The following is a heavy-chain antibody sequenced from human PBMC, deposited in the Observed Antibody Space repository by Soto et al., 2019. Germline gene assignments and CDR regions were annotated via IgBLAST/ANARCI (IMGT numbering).Heavy chain of an antibody. V-gene: IGHV3-23*01. Sequence: EVHLLESGGGLVQPGGSLRLSCAASGFTSSNYAMSWVRQSPGKGLEWVSSISGDTDTTYYAESVRGRFTVSRDSAKNTLYLQLNSLRVGDTAVYFCAKGGSQTNIFLEFWGPGTPVTVSS. J-gene: IGHJ4*02. D-gene: IGHD1-1*01. CDR1: GFTSSNYA. CDR2: ISGDTDTT. CDR3: AKGGSQTNIFLEF.